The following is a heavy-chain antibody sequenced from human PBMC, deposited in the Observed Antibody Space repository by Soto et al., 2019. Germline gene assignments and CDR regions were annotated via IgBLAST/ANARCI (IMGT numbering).Heavy chain of an antibody. CDR3: ARDPRTDYDFWGGYFRATGMDV. CDR2: ISSSSSTI. Sequence: ESGGGLVQPGGSLRLSCAASGFTFSSYSMNWVRQAPGKGLEWVSYISSSSSTIYYADSVKGRVTISRDNAKNSQYLQMNSMRDEDTAVYYCARDPRTDYDFWGGYFRATGMDVWGQGTTVTVSS. D-gene: IGHD3-3*01. J-gene: IGHJ6*02. V-gene: IGHV3-48*02. CDR1: GFTFSSYS.